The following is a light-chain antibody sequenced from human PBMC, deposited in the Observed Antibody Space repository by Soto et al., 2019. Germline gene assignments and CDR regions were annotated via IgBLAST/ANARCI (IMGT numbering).Light chain of an antibody. CDR3: QQRSNRPPT. CDR1: QSVSSY. Sequence: EIVLTQSPATLSLSPGERATLSCRASQSVSSYLAWYQQKPGQAPRLLIYDASNRATGIPGRFSGSGSGTDFPLTISSLEPEDFAVYYCQQRSNRPPTFGPGTKVDI. V-gene: IGKV3-11*01. J-gene: IGKJ3*01. CDR2: DAS.